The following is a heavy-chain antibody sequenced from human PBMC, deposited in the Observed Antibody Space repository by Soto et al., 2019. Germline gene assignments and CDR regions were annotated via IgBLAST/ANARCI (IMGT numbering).Heavy chain of an antibody. CDR2: TYYRSKWYN. V-gene: IGHV6-1*01. Sequence: PSQTLSLTCAISGDSVSSNSAAWNWIRQSPSRGLEWLGRTYYRSKWYNDYAVSVKSRITINPDTSKNQFSLQLNSVTPEDTAVYYCARDYSRSVTFGGVIVIGQGRYYMDVWGKGTTVTVSS. CDR1: GDSVSSNSAA. CDR3: ARDYSRSVTFGGVIVIGQGRYYMDV. J-gene: IGHJ6*03. D-gene: IGHD3-16*02.